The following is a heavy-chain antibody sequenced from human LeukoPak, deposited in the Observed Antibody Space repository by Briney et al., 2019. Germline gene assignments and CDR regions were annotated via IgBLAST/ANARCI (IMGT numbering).Heavy chain of an antibody. J-gene: IGHJ5*02. Sequence: ASVKVSCKASGYTFTGYYMHWVRQAPGQGLEWMGWINPNSGGTNYAQKFQGRVTMTRDTSISTAYMELSRLRSDDTAVYYSARGTDDLYYHSPGYYGSSGPRTPVTVSS. V-gene: IGHV1-2*02. D-gene: IGHD3-22*01. CDR3: ARGTDDLYYHSPGYYGS. CDR1: GYTFTGYY. CDR2: INPNSGGT.